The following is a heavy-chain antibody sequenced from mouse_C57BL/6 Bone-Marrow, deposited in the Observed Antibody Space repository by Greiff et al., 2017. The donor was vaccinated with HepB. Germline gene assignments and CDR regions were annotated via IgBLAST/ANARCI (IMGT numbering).Heavy chain of an antibody. D-gene: IGHD4-1*01. CDR1: GFTFSDYG. V-gene: IGHV5-15*01. J-gene: IGHJ3*01. CDR3: ARLTGSWFAY. CDR2: ISNLAYSI. Sequence: EVQLMESGGGLVQPGGSLKLSCAASGFTFSDYGMAWVRQAPRKGPEWVAFISNLAYSIYYADTVTGRFTISRENAKNTLYLEMSSLRSEDTAMYYCARLTGSWFAYWGQGTLVTVSA.